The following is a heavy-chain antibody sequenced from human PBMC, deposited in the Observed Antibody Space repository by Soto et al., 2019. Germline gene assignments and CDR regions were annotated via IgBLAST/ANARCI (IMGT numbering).Heavy chain of an antibody. V-gene: IGHV4-31*03. D-gene: IGHD2-21*02. CDR1: GGSISIVNNY. CDR2: ISHSGST. CDR3: AKAEDNGGNSRPFDS. Sequence: QLQLQESGPGLVKPSQTLSLSCTVSGGSISIVNNYWTWIRQHPGKGLEWIGVISHSGSTYYTPSLRIRATISLDTSKNQFSLTLSSVTAADTAVYFCAKAEDNGGNSRPFDSWGQGTLVTVSS. J-gene: IGHJ4*02.